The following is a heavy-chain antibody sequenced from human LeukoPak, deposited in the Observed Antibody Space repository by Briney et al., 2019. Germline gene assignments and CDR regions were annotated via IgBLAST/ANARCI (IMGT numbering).Heavy chain of an antibody. V-gene: IGHV4-34*01. D-gene: IGHD3-10*01. CDR3: ARGRTYYYGSGSRNWFDP. CDR1: GGSFSVYY. Sequence: SETLSLTCAVYGGSFSVYYWSWIRQPPGKGLEWIGEINHSGSTNYNPSLKSRVTISVDTSKNQFSLKLSSVTAANTAVYYCARGRTYYYGSGSRNWFDPWGQGTLVTVSS. J-gene: IGHJ5*02. CDR2: INHSGST.